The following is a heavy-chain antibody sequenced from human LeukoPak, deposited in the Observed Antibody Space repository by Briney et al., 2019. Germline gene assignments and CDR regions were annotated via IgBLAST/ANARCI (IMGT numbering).Heavy chain of an antibody. J-gene: IGHJ4*02. CDR2: IKQDGSEK. CDR3: ASGRQLGY. Sequence: GGSLRLSCAASGLTFSSYWMSWVRQAPGKGLEWVANIKQDGSEKYYVDSVKGRFTISRDNARNSLYLQMNSLRAEGTAIYYCASGRQLGYWGQGTLVTVSS. CDR1: GLTFSSYW. D-gene: IGHD3-16*01. V-gene: IGHV3-7*01.